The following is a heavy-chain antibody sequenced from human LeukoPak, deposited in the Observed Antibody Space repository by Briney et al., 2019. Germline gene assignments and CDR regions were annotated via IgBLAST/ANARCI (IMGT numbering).Heavy chain of an antibody. CDR3: ARGNILSGYCFDF. Sequence: PETLSLTCAVYGGSITGYYWSWIRQPPGKGLEWVGEIHYTGATSYNPSLKSQATISIDTSKNQVSLKLSSVTAADTAVYYCARGNILSGYCFDFWGQGALVTVSS. CDR2: IHYTGAT. CDR1: GGSITGYY. V-gene: IGHV4-34*01. J-gene: IGHJ4*02. D-gene: IGHD3-9*01.